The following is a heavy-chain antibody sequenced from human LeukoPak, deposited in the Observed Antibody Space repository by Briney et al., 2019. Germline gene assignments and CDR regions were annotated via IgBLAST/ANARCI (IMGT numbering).Heavy chain of an antibody. CDR2: ISSSGSTI. V-gene: IGHV3-48*03. Sequence: GGSLRLSCAASGFTFSSYEMNWVRQAPGKGLEWVSYISSSGSTIYYADSVKGRFTISRDNAKNSLCLQMNSLRAEDTAVYYCAREYYDYYGSGSKDYWGQGTLVTVSS. CDR3: AREYYDYYGSGSKDY. CDR1: GFTFSSYE. J-gene: IGHJ4*02. D-gene: IGHD3-10*01.